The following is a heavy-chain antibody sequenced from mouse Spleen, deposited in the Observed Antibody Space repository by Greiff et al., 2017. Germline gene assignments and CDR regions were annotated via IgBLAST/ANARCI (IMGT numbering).Heavy chain of an antibody. CDR3: ARCRIYYFDY. J-gene: IGHJ2*01. V-gene: IGHV3-6*01. Sequence: EVQLQQSGPGLVKPSQSLSLTCSVTGYSITSGYYWNWIRQFPGNKLEWMGNISYDGSNNYNPSLKNRISITRDTSKNQFFLKLNSVTTEDTATYYCARCRIYYFDYWGQGTTLTVSS. CDR2: ISYDGSN. CDR1: GYSITSGYY. D-gene: IGHD1-1*01.